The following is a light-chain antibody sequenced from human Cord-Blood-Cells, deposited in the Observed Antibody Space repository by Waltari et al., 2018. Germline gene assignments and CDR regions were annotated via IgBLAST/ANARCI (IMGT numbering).Light chain of an antibody. V-gene: IGKV1-5*03. J-gene: IGKJ2*03. CDR1: QSISSW. Sequence: DIQLIPSPSTLSASVGDRVTITRRSSQSISSWLAWYQQKLGKAPKLLIYKASSLESGVPSRFSGSVSGTEFTLTISSLQPDDFATYYCQQYNSYSYSFGQGTKLEIK. CDR2: KAS. CDR3: QQYNSYSYS.